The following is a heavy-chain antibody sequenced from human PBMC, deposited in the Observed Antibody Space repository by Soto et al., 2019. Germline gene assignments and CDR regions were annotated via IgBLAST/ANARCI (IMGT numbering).Heavy chain of an antibody. CDR2: INSDGSST. V-gene: IGHV3-74*01. D-gene: IGHD1-1*01. Sequence: EVQLVESGGGLVQPGGSLRLSCAASGFTFSSYWMHWVRQAPGKGLVWVSGINSDGSSTSYADSVKGRLTISRDHAKNTLYLQMNRLRAEDTAVYYCARDGIYYYYYYMYVWGKGTTVTVSS. CDR3: ARDGIYYYYYYMYV. CDR1: GFTFSSYW. J-gene: IGHJ6*03.